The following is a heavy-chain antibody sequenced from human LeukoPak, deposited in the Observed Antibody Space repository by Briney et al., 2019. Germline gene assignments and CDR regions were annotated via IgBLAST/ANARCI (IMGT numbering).Heavy chain of an antibody. CDR3: ARPLEPSVDFDY. CDR2: ISGDGSRT. Sequence: PAGSLRLSCAASASTFSSNWMHWVRHAPGEGLVWVSRISGDGSRTDYADSVKGRFTISRDNRKNTLYLQMNSLRAEDTAVYYCARPLEPSVDFDYWGQGTLVTVSS. J-gene: IGHJ4*02. CDR1: ASTFSSNW. D-gene: IGHD1-1*01. V-gene: IGHV3-74*01.